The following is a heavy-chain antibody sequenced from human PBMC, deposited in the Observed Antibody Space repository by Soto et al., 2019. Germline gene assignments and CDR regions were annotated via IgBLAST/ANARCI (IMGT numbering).Heavy chain of an antibody. CDR3: ASPLNPGITYGMDV. J-gene: IGHJ6*02. V-gene: IGHV1-2*04. D-gene: IGHD6-13*01. CDR2: INPNSGGT. CDR1: GYTFTGYY. Sequence: ASVKVSCKASGYTFTGYYMHWVRQAPGQGLEWMGWINPNSGGTNYAQKFQGWVTMTRNTSISTVYMELSSLRSEDTAMYYCASPLNPGITYGMDVWGQGTTVTVSS.